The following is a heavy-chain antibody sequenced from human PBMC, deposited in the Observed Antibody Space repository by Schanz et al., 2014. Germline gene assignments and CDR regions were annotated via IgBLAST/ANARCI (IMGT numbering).Heavy chain of an antibody. D-gene: IGHD2-8*01. CDR2: IYHTGST. CDR3: AKGRSTKTA. J-gene: IGHJ3*01. V-gene: IGHV4-4*02. CDR1: GASIESPNW. Sequence: QVQLQESGPGLVKPSGTLSLTCAVSGASIESPNWWSWVRQPPGKGLEWIGQIYHTGSTDFNPSQKSRATISVDPSKNHFPLRLSFVPAADTAVYYCAKGRSTKTAWGQGTTVTVSS.